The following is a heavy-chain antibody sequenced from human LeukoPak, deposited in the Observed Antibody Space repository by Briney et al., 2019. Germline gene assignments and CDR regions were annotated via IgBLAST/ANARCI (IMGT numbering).Heavy chain of an antibody. CDR2: IYSGGNT. CDR1: GFIFSRDY. J-gene: IGHJ4*02. D-gene: IGHD6-13*01. Sequence: GGSLRLSCAASGFIFSRDYMSWVRQAPGKGLEWVSVIYSGGNTYYADSVKGRFTISRDDSRNTLYLQMNSLRDEDTAVYYCARVGAAAGLFDYWGQGTLVTVSA. V-gene: IGHV3-66*01. CDR3: ARVGAAAGLFDY.